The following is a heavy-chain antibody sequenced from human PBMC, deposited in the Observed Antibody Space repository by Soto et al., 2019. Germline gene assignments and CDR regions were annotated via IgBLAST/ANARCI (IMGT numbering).Heavy chain of an antibody. Sequence: QVQLVQSGDEMRKPGASVKVSCQASGYTFSNYGITWVRQAPGQGREWMGWISAHNGNSKYAQSLQGRLTLTTDTSTSTAYMELRSLRSDDTAVYYCARDWYFYGSGSPNHMDVWGKGTTVSVSS. CDR3: ARDWYFYGSGSPNHMDV. J-gene: IGHJ6*03. D-gene: IGHD3-10*01. V-gene: IGHV1-18*01. CDR1: GYTFSNYG. CDR2: ISAHNGNS.